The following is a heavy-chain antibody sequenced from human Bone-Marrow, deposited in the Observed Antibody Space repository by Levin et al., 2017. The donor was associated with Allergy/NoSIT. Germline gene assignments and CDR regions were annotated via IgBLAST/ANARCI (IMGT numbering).Heavy chain of an antibody. Sequence: GASVKVSCKVSGYTLIELSIHWVRQAPGKGLEWMGGFDPEDGEDGETVYAQKFQGRVTMTEDTSTDTAYMELRSLRSEDTAVYYCATIPIVVSAGDSPYFFDFWGQGTLVTVSS. CDR1: GYTLIELS. V-gene: IGHV1-24*01. CDR2: FDPEDGEDGET. D-gene: IGHD2-2*01. J-gene: IGHJ4*02. CDR3: ATIPIVVSAGDSPYFFDF.